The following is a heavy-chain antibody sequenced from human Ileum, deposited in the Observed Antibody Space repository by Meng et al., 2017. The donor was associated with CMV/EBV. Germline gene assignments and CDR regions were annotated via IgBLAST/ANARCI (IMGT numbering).Heavy chain of an antibody. V-gene: IGHV1-2*02. CDR3: ARAQQQLIRGWFDP. J-gene: IGHJ5*02. CDR2: INPNSGGT. Sequence: ASGYTFTGYYMHWVRQAPGQGLEWMGWINPNSGGTNYAQKFQGRVTMTRDTSISTAHMELSRLRSDDTAVYYCARAQQQLIRGWFDPWGQGTLVTVSS. CDR1: GYTFTGYY. D-gene: IGHD6-13*01.